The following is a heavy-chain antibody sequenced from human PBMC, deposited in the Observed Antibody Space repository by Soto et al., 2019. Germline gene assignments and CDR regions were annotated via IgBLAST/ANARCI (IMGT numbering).Heavy chain of an antibody. CDR2: INHSGST. CDR1: GGSFSDSY. V-gene: IGHV4-34*01. D-gene: IGHD6-6*01. Sequence: SETLSLTCAVYGGSFSDSYCSWIRQPPWKGLEWIGEINHSGSTNYNPSLMSRVTISVDTSKNQFSLKLSSVTAADTAVFYCASREQLGPFDPLGQGTLVTVSS. CDR3: ASREQLGPFDP. J-gene: IGHJ5*02.